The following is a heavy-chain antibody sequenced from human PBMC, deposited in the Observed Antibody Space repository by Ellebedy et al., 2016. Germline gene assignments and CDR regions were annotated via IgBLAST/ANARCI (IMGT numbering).Heavy chain of an antibody. CDR2: VSPDGSEK. V-gene: IGHV3-7*01. D-gene: IGHD3-10*01. J-gene: IGHJ3*02. Sequence: GESLKISCVASGFTFSSFWMSWVRQAPGKGPEWVANVSPDGSEKYYVDSVKGRFTTSRDNAKNSVYLQMNSLRAEDTAAYYCARVMVRGVWDVSAFDIWGQGTMVTVFS. CDR3: ARVMVRGVWDVSAFDI. CDR1: GFTFSSFW.